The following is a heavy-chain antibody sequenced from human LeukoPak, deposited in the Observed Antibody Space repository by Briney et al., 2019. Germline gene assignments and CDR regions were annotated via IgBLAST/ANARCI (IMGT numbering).Heavy chain of an antibody. CDR2: IYYSGST. V-gene: IGHV4-31*03. D-gene: IGHD3-10*01. Sequence: PSQTLSLTCTVSGGSISSGGYYWSWIRQHPGKGLEWIGYIYYSGSTYYNPSLKSRATISVDTSKNQFSLKLSSVTAADTAVYYCARGRYYYGSGSYYPFDYWGQGTLVTVSS. CDR1: GGSISSGGYY. CDR3: ARGRYYYGSGSYYPFDY. J-gene: IGHJ4*02.